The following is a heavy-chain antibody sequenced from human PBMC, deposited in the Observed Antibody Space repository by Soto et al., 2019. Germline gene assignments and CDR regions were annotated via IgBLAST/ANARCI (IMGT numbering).Heavy chain of an antibody. V-gene: IGHV4-30-4*01. D-gene: IGHD1-1*01. CDR2: IFYSGTT. CDR3: ARDLWVEPELYYYGMDV. Sequence: SETLSLTCTVSGDSISSADYYWSWIRQTPGKGLEWIGHIFYSGTTYYNPSLKSRLTISVDTSKNHFSLRLTSVTAADTAVYYCARDLWVEPELYYYGMDVWGQGTTVTSP. CDR1: GDSISSADYY. J-gene: IGHJ6*02.